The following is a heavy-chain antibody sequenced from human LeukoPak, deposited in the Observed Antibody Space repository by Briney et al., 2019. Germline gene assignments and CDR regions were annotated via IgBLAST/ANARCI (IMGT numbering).Heavy chain of an antibody. Sequence: SETLSLTCTVSGGSISSSSYYWGWIRQPPGKGLEWLGSIYYSGSTYYNPSLKSRVTISVDTSKNQFSLKLSSVTAADTAVYYCAREQVHLERLWFDPWGQGTLVTVSS. J-gene: IGHJ5*02. V-gene: IGHV4-39*07. CDR2: IYYSGST. CDR3: AREQVHLERLWFDP. D-gene: IGHD1-1*01. CDR1: GGSISSSSYY.